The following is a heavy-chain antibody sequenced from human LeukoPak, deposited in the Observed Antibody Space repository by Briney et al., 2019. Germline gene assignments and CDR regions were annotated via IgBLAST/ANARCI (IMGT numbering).Heavy chain of an antibody. CDR2: ISLKSGSA. CDR1: GYTFFNYG. J-gene: IGHJ4*02. V-gene: IGHV1-18*01. D-gene: IGHD2-2*01. Sequence: ASVKVSCKTSGYTFFNYGINWVRQAPGQGLEWMGWISLKSGSAGYAQGVQGRVTLTTDTSTNTAYMELRSLRADDTAVYYCARVSYLRPYQLDSWGQGTLVSISS. CDR3: ARVSYLRPYQLDS.